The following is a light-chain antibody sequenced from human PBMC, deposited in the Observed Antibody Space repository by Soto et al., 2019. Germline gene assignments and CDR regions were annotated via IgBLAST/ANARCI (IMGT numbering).Light chain of an antibody. CDR1: SSDVGSYTY. CDR2: EVN. V-gene: IGLV2-14*01. Sequence: QSVLTQPASVSGSPRQSITISCTGASSDVGSYTYVSWYQQHPGKAPKLMIYEVNNRPSGVSNRFSGSKSGNTASLTISGLXAEDEADYYCSSYTSSSTLYVFGTGTRSPS. CDR3: SSYTSSSTLYV. J-gene: IGLJ1*01.